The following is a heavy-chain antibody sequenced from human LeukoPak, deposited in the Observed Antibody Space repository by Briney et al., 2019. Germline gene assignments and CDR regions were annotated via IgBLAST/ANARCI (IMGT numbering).Heavy chain of an antibody. CDR1: GGSISSSSYY. J-gene: IGHJ5*02. CDR2: IYYSGST. Sequence: SETLSLTCTVSGGSISSSSYYWGWIRQPPGKGLEWIGSIYYSGSTYYNPSLKSRVTISVDRSKNQFSVKLSSVTAADTAVYYCARQRGDNWNSWGNWFDPWGQGTLVTVSS. CDR3: ARQRGDNWNSWGNWFDP. D-gene: IGHD1-7*01. V-gene: IGHV4-39*07.